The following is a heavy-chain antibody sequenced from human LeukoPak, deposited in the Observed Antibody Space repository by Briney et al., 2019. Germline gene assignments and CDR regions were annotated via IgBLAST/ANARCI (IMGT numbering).Heavy chain of an antibody. V-gene: IGHV4-38-2*01. D-gene: IGHD3-10*01. Sequence: SETLSLTCAVSGYSISSGYQWAWIRQSPEKGLAWIGSIYHSGSTNYNPSLKSRVTISVDTSKNQFSLKLSSVTAADTAVYYCARVMVRGPKQGDYWGQGTLVTVSS. CDR3: ARVMVRGPKQGDY. CDR1: GYSISSGYQ. CDR2: IYHSGST. J-gene: IGHJ4*02.